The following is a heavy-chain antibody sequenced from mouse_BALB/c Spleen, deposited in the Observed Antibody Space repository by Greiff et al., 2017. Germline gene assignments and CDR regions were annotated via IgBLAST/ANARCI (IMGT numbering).Heavy chain of an antibody. V-gene: IGHV2-9*02. J-gene: IGHJ1*01. Sequence: VKLVESGPGLVAPSQSLSITCTVSGFSLTSYGVHWVRQPPGKGLEWLGVIWAGGSTNYNSALMSRLSISKDNSKSQVFLKMNSLQTDDTAMYYCAREGNSWYFDVWGAGTTVTVSS. CDR3: AREGNSWYFDV. CDR1: GFSLTSYG. CDR2: IWAGGST.